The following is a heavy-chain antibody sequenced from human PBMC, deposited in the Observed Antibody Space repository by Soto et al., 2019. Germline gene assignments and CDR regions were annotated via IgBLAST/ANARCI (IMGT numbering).Heavy chain of an antibody. CDR3: AKIAYYDILSGSRKYNWFDP. CDR1: GFIFSSYA. CDR2: MSGGGGST. Sequence: GGSLRLSCAASGFIFSSYAMSWVRQAPGKGLEWVSAMSGGGGSTYYADPVKGRFTISRDNSKNTLYWQMNSLRAEDTAVYYCAKIAYYDILSGSRKYNWFDPWGQGTLVTVSS. V-gene: IGHV3-23*01. J-gene: IGHJ5*02. D-gene: IGHD3-9*01.